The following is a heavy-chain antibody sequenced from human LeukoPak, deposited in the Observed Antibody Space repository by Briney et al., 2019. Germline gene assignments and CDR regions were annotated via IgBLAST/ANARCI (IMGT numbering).Heavy chain of an antibody. V-gene: IGHV1-3*01. CDR2: INAGNGNT. CDR1: GYTFTSYA. D-gene: IGHD3-22*01. Sequence: ASVKVSCKASGYTFTSYAMHWVRQAPGQRLEWMGWINAGNGNTKYSQKFQGRVTITRDTSASTAYMELSSLRSEDTAVYYCASPRLYYYDSSGYYGFDYWGQGTLVTVSS. J-gene: IGHJ4*02. CDR3: ASPRLYYYDSSGYYGFDY.